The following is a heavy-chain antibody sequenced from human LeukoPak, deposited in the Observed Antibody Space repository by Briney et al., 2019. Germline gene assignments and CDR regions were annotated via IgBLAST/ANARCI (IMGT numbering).Heavy chain of an antibody. V-gene: IGHV1-2*02. D-gene: IGHD4-11*01. CDR3: ARGPNYSNFGSTYYYYMDV. CDR1: GYTFTGYY. Sequence: ASVKVSFKASGYTFTGYYMHWVRQAPGQGLEWMGWINPNSGGTNYAQKFQGRVTMTRDTSISTAYMELSSLRSEDTAVYYCARGPNYSNFGSTYYYYMDVWGKGTTVTVSS. CDR2: INPNSGGT. J-gene: IGHJ6*03.